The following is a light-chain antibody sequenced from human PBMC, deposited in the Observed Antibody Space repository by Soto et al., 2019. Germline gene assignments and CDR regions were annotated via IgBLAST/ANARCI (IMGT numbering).Light chain of an antibody. CDR3: QHYNNWPPWT. V-gene: IGKV3-15*01. J-gene: IGKJ1*01. CDR2: GAS. CDR1: QSVSVN. Sequence: EIVMTQSPATLSASPGERATLSCRASQSVSVNLAWYQQNPRQAPRLLIFGASTRATGIPARFSGSGSGTEFTLTISSLQSEDFAVYYCQHYNNWPPWTFGQGTKVEIK.